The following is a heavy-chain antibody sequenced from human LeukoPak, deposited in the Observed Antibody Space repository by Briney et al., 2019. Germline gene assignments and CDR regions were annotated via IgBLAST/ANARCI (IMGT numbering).Heavy chain of an antibody. V-gene: IGHV1-24*01. Sequence: GASVKVSCKVSGYTLTELSMRWVRQAPGKGLEWMGGFDPEDGETIYEQKFQGRVTMTEETYTDTAHMELSSLRSDDTAVYYCASGVSGYSYGSGYWGQGTLVTVSS. CDR1: GYTLTELS. D-gene: IGHD5-18*01. CDR3: ASGVSGYSYGSGY. CDR2: FDPEDGET. J-gene: IGHJ4*02.